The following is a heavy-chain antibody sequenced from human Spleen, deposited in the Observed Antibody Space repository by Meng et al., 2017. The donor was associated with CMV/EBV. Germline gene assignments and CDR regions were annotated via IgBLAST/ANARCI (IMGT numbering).Heavy chain of an antibody. D-gene: IGHD2-2*01. Sequence: GVVGGSLSGYYWSWIRQPPGKGLEWIGEINHTGSTNYNPSLKSRVSISVDTSKNQFSLKMSSVTAADSAVYYCARVDVLVPAAYYDYWGQGTLVTVSS. CDR3: ARVDVLVPAAYYDY. CDR1: GGSLSGYY. J-gene: IGHJ4*02. V-gene: IGHV4-34*01. CDR2: INHTGST.